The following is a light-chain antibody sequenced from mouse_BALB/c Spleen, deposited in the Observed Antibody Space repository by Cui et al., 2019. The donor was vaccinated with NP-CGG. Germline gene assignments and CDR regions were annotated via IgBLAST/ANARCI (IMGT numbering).Light chain of an antibody. Sequence: QAVVTQESAPTTSPGETVTLTCRSTTGAVTTSNYANWVQEKPDHLFSGLISVTNNRAPGVPARFSGSLIGDKAALTITGAQTEDEAIYFCALWYSNHWVFGGGTKLTVL. J-gene: IGLJ1*01. CDR1: TGAVTTSNY. V-gene: IGLV1*01. CDR3: ALWYSNHWV. CDR2: VTN.